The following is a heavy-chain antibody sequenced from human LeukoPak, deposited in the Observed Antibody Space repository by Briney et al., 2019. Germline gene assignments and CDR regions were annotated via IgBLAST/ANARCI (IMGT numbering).Heavy chain of an antibody. CDR2: IYHSGST. J-gene: IGHJ6*02. CDR3: AREGDTIFGRDGMDV. V-gene: IGHV4-4*02. Sequence: SGTLSLTCAVSGCSIISSNWWNWVRQPAGKGLEWIGEIYHSGSTNYNPSLKSRVTISVDKSKNQFSLKLSSVTAADTAVYYCAREGDTIFGRDGMDVWGQGTTVTVSS. CDR1: GCSIISSNW. D-gene: IGHD3-3*01.